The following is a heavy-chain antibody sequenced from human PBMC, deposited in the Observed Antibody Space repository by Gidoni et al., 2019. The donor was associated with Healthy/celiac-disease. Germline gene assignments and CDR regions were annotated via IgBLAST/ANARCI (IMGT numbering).Heavy chain of an antibody. Sequence: IYYSGSTNYNPSLKSRVTISVDTSKNQFSLKLSSVTAADTAVYYCARRGYSSSWHFDYWGQGTLVTVSS. D-gene: IGHD6-13*01. J-gene: IGHJ4*02. CDR2: IYYSGST. V-gene: IGHV4-59*08. CDR3: ARRGYSSSWHFDY.